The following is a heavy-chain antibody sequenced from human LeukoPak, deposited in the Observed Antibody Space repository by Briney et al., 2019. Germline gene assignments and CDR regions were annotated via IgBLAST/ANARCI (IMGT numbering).Heavy chain of an antibody. CDR1: GFTFSSYA. V-gene: IGHV3-30*04. CDR2: ISYDGSNK. CDR3: ARDHYDSSGYYLNYYYYYGMDV. J-gene: IGHJ6*02. Sequence: GGSLRLSCAASGFTFSSYAMSWVRQAPGKGLEWGAVISYDGSNKYYADSVKGRFTISRDNSKNTLYLQMNSLRAEDTAVYYCARDHYDSSGYYLNYYYYYGMDVWGQGTTVTVSS. D-gene: IGHD3-22*01.